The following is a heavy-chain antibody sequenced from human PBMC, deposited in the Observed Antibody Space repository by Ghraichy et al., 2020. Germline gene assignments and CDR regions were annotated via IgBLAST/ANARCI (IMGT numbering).Heavy chain of an antibody. Sequence: GGSLRLSCAASGFTFSSYSMNWVRQAPGKGLEWVSYISSSSSTIYYADSVKGRFTISRDNAKNSLYLQMNSLRAEHTAVYYCVREWEREDYGDPGMDVWGQGTTVTVSS. J-gene: IGHJ6*02. CDR1: GFTFSSYS. D-gene: IGHD4-17*01. V-gene: IGHV3-48*01. CDR3: VREWEREDYGDPGMDV. CDR2: ISSSSSTI.